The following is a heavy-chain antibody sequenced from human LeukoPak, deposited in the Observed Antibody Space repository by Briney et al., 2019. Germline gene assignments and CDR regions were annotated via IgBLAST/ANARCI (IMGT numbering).Heavy chain of an antibody. D-gene: IGHD1-26*01. J-gene: IGHJ4*02. V-gene: IGHV3-7*01. CDR3: ARGSSGSYFQFIDY. CDR1: GFTFTTYW. Sequence: GGSLRLSCAPSGFTFTTYWMGWVRQSPVKGLEWVASIKQGGSERHYVDSVKGRFTIPRDNAQNSLYLQMNSLRAEDTAVYYCARGSSGSYFQFIDYWGQGTLVTVSS. CDR2: IKQGGSER.